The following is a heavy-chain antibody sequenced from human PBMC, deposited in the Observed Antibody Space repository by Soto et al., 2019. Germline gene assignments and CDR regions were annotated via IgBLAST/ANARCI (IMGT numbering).Heavy chain of an antibody. CDR1: GYTFTGYY. Sequence: ASVKVSCKASGYTFTGYYMHWVRQAPGQGLEWMGWISAYNGNTNYAQKLQGRVTMTTDTSTTTAYMELRSLRSDDTAVYYCARVPVYYVDYGDYPLLDYWGQGTLVTVSS. J-gene: IGHJ4*02. CDR2: ISAYNGNT. CDR3: ARVPVYYVDYGDYPLLDY. D-gene: IGHD4-17*01. V-gene: IGHV1-18*04.